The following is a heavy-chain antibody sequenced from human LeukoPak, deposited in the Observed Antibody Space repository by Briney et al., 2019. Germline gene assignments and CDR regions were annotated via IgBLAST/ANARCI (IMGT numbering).Heavy chain of an antibody. CDR2: ISGDNGNT. J-gene: IGHJ6*02. D-gene: IGHD6-19*01. CDR3: ARTDRGSGWFYYAMDV. CDR1: GGTFSKYT. Sequence: ASVKVSCKASGGTFSKYTINWVRQAPGQGLEWMGWISGDNGNTNYAQNLQGRVTMTTDTSTSTAYMELRSLRSDDTAVYYCARTDRGSGWFYYAMDVWGQRTTVTVSS. V-gene: IGHV1-18*01.